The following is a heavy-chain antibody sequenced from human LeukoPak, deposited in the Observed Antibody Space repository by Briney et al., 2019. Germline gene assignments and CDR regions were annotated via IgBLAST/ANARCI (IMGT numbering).Heavy chain of an antibody. Sequence: SETLSLTCAVSGYSLGKNYYWGWIRQPPGKGLEWIARIYGTGSTSYNPSLMNRVTMSVDTSKNHFSLKLTSVTAADTAVYYCARYDSRGSASTRFDYWGQGILVTICS. D-gene: IGHD3-16*01. CDR1: GYSLGKNYY. CDR2: IYGTGST. J-gene: IGHJ4*02. V-gene: IGHV4-38-2*01. CDR3: ARYDSRGSASTRFDY.